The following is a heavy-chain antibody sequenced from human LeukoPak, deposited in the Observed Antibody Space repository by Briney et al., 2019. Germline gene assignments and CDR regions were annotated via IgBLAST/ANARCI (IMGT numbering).Heavy chain of an antibody. CDR1: GFTFSSYS. CDR3: ARDSNRLWQLVSSALDY. CDR2: ISSSSSTI. V-gene: IGHV3-48*02. Sequence: GGSLRLSCAASGFTFSSYSMNWVRQAPGKGLEWVSYISSSSSTIYYADSVKGRFTISRDNAKNLLFLQMNSLRDEDTAVYYCARDSNRLWQLVSSALDYWGQGTLVTVSS. D-gene: IGHD6-6*01. J-gene: IGHJ4*02.